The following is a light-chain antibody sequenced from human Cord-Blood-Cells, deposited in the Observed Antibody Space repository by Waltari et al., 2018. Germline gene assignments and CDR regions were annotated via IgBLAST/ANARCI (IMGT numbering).Light chain of an antibody. Sequence: DIQMTKSPSSLSASVGDRVTITCRASQSISSYLNWYQQKPGNAPKLLIYAASSLQSGVPSRFSGSGSGTDFTLTISSLQPEDFATYYCQQSYSTPFTFGPGTKVDIK. CDR2: AAS. V-gene: IGKV1-39*01. J-gene: IGKJ3*01. CDR1: QSISSY. CDR3: QQSYSTPFT.